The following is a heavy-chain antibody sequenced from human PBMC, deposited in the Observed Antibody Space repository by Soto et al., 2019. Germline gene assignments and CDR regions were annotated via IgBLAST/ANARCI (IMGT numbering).Heavy chain of an antibody. D-gene: IGHD3-3*01. CDR2: IVVGSGNT. J-gene: IGHJ6*02. CDR3: AAARVDDFWSGPTGFYGMAV. V-gene: IGHV1-58*01. Sequence: GASVKVSCKASGFTFTSSAVQWVRQARGQRLEWIGWIVVGSGNTNYAQKFQERVTITRDMSTSTAYMELSSLRSEDTAVYYCAAARVDDFWSGPTGFYGMAVWGQGTTVTVSS. CDR1: GFTFTSSA.